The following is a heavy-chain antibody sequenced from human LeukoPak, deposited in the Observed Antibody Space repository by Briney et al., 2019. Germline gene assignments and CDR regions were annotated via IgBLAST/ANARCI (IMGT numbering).Heavy chain of an antibody. Sequence: GGSLRLSCAASGFTFFNYGMHWVRQAPGKGLDWVAVIWNDGSYKYYADPVKGRFTISSDNPKNTLYLQMNRLRAEDTAIYYCAKVVQYTASTGTGLDYWGQGTLVTVSS. J-gene: IGHJ4*02. D-gene: IGHD6-13*01. CDR3: AKVVQYTASTGTGLDY. V-gene: IGHV3-33*06. CDR1: GFTFFNYG. CDR2: IWNDGSYK.